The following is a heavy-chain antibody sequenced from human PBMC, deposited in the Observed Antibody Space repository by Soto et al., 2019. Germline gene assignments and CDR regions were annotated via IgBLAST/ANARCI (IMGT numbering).Heavy chain of an antibody. J-gene: IGHJ4*02. Sequence: SETLSLTCTVSGGSISSYYWSWIRQPPGKGLEWIGYIYYSGSTNYNPSLKSRVTISVDTSKNQFSLKLSSVTAADTAVYYCARHSLGGGEGYWFDYWGQGTLVTVSS. CDR1: GGSISSYY. CDR2: IYYSGST. CDR3: ARHSLGGGEGYWFDY. V-gene: IGHV4-59*08. D-gene: IGHD2-21*01.